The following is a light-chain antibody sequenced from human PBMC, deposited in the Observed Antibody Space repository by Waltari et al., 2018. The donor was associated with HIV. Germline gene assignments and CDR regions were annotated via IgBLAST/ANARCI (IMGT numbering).Light chain of an antibody. J-gene: IGLJ2*01. CDR1: TSNIGSNY. CDR2: RND. CDR3: VTGDDRLRGVV. V-gene: IGLV1-47*01. Sequence: SVVTQPPSASGTPGQRVTISCSGNTSNIGSNYVFWYQHLPGTAPKLLIHRNDQRPSGVPDRFSGSTSGTSASLAISGLRSEDEADYYCVTGDDRLRGVVFGGGTKVAVL.